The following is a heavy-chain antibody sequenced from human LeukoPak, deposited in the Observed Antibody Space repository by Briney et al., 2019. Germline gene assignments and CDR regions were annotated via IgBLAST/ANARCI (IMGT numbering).Heavy chain of an antibody. Sequence: PSETLSLTCTVSGGSISSGSYYWSWIRQPAGKGLEWIGRIYTSGSTNYNPSLKSRVTISVDTSKNQFPLKLSSVTAADTAVYYCARGGFGEAYFDYWGQGTLVTVSS. J-gene: IGHJ4*02. V-gene: IGHV4-61*02. CDR2: IYTSGST. CDR3: ARGGFGEAYFDY. CDR1: GGSISSGSYY. D-gene: IGHD3-10*01.